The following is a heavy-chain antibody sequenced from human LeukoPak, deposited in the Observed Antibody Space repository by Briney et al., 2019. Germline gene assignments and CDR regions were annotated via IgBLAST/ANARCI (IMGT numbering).Heavy chain of an antibody. Sequence: NPSETLSLTCTVSGVSISRSSYYWGWLRQPPGKGLEWIGSIYYSGSTYYNPSLKSRVTISVDTSKNQFSLKLSSVTAADTAVYFCAIQGPDYSYGYFDYWGQGTLVTVSS. J-gene: IGHJ4*02. D-gene: IGHD5-18*01. V-gene: IGHV4-39*01. CDR1: GVSISRSSYY. CDR3: AIQGPDYSYGYFDY. CDR2: IYYSGST.